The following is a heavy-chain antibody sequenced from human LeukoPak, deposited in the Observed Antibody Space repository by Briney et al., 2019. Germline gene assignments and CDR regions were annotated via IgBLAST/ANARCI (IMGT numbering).Heavy chain of an antibody. CDR3: ARGPSIAAAGKEEENWFDP. CDR1: GFTFSSYA. D-gene: IGHD6-13*01. Sequence: GGSLRLSCAASGFTFSSYAMSWVRQAPGKGLEWVSGISGSGGSTYYADSVKGRFTISRDNSKNTLYLQMNSLRAEDTAVYYCARGPSIAAAGKEEENWFDPWGQGTLVTVSS. CDR2: ISGSGGST. J-gene: IGHJ5*02. V-gene: IGHV3-23*01.